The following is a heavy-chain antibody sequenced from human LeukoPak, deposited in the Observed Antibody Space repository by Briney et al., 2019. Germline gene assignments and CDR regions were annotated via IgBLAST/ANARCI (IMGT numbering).Heavy chain of an antibody. CDR2: IYYSGST. CDR1: GGSISSSSYY. J-gene: IGHJ5*02. CDR3: ASKPSFDP. Sequence: SESLSLTCTDSGGSISSSSYYWGWIRQPPGKGLEWIGSIYYSGSTYYNPSLKSRVTISVDTSKNQFSLKLSSVTAADTVVYYCASKPSFDPWGQGTLVTVSS. V-gene: IGHV4-39*01.